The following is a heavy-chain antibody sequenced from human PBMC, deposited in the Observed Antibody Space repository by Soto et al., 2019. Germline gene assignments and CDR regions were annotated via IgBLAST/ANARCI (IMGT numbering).Heavy chain of an antibody. CDR2: MYNTGST. Sequence: SETLSLTCTVSGGSISEYYWSWIRQPPGKGLEWIGYMYNTGSTVYNPSFKSRVTISVDTSKNQFSLKLNSVTAADTAVYYCARDLWGYCGTDCYPLDVWGQGTTVTV. CDR3: ARDLWGYCGTDCYPLDV. J-gene: IGHJ6*02. CDR1: GGSISEYY. D-gene: IGHD2-21*02. V-gene: IGHV4-59*01.